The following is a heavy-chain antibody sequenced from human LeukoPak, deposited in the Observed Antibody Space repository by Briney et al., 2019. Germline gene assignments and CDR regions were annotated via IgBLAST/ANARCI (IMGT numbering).Heavy chain of an antibody. CDR3: ARLINNDNSGDADTFDM. J-gene: IGHJ3*02. CDR1: GYSISSGYY. Sequence: PSETLSLTCAVSGYSISSGYYWGWIRQPPGKGLEWIGYIDYSGSTRYNPSLQSRVSISVDTSKNQFSLKLTSVTATDTAVYYCARLINNDNSGDADTFDMWGQGTVVTVFS. V-gene: IGHV4-38-2*01. CDR2: IDYSGST. D-gene: IGHD3-22*01.